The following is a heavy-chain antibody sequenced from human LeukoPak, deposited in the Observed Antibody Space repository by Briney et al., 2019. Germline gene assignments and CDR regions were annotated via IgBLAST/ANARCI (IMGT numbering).Heavy chain of an antibody. CDR3: ARERAWRREGETGDFDY. J-gene: IGHJ4*02. CDR1: GGSISGSSYY. Sequence: SETLSLTCTVSGGSISGSSYYWGWIRQPPGKGLEWIGSIYYSGSTYYNPSLKSRVTISVDTSKNQFSLKLSSVTAADTAVYYCARERAWRREGETGDFDYWGQGTLVSVSS. D-gene: IGHD1-14*01. CDR2: IYYSGST. V-gene: IGHV4-39*07.